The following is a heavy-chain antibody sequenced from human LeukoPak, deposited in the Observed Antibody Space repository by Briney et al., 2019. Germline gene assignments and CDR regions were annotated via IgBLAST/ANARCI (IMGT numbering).Heavy chain of an antibody. CDR1: GYTFTGYY. J-gene: IGHJ6*03. CDR2: INPNSGGT. V-gene: IGHV1-2*02. Sequence: ASVKVSCKASGYTFTGYYMHWVRQAPGQGLEWMGWINPNSGGTNYAQKFQGRVTMTRDTSISTAYMELSRLRSDDTAVYHCARESIVVVPAARGPMDVWGKGTTVTVSS. D-gene: IGHD2-2*01. CDR3: ARESIVVVPAARGPMDV.